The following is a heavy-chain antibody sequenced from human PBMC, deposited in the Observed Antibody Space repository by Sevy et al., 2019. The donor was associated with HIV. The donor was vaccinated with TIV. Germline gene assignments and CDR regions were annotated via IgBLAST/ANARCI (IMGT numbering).Heavy chain of an antibody. J-gene: IGHJ3*02. CDR2: ISYDGSNK. CDR1: GFTFSSYA. CDR3: ARDRRIVVVASSWGAFDI. Sequence: GGSLRLSCAASGFTFSSYAMHWVRQAPGKGLEWVAVISYDGSNKYYGDSVKGRFTISRDNSKNTLYLQMNSLRAEDTAVYYCARDRRIVVVASSWGAFDIWGHGTMVTVSS. D-gene: IGHD3-22*01. V-gene: IGHV3-30-3*01.